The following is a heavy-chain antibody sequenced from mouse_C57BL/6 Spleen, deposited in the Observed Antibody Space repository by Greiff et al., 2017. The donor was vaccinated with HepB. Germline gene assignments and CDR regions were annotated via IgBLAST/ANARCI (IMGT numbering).Heavy chain of an antibody. J-gene: IGHJ2*01. CDR1: GFNIKDDY. Sequence: VQLQQSGAELVRPGASVKLSCTASGFNIKDDYMHWVKQRPEQGLEWIGWIDPENGDTEYASKFQGKATITADTSSNTAYLQLSSLTSEDTAVYYCTSVVAPTGYYFDYWGQGTTLTVSS. CDR3: TSVVAPTGYYFDY. V-gene: IGHV14-4*01. D-gene: IGHD1-1*01. CDR2: IDPENGDT.